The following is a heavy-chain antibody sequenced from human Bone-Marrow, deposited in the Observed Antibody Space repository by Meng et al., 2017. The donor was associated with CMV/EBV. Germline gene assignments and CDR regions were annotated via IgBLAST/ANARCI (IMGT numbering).Heavy chain of an antibody. CDR1: GGTFSSYA. CDR2: IIPILGIA. D-gene: IGHD3-22*01. Sequence: SVKVSCKASGGTFSSYAISWVRQAPGQGHEWMGGIIPILGIANYAQKFQGRVTITADKSTSTAYMELSSLRSEDTAVYYCARVYSYYYDSSGYYDWGQGTLVTVSS. V-gene: IGHV1-69*10. J-gene: IGHJ4*02. CDR3: ARVYSYYYDSSGYYD.